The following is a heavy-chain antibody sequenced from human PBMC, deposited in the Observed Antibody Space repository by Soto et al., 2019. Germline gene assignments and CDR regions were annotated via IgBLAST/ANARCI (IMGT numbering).Heavy chain of an antibody. CDR1: GGSISGYY. V-gene: IGHV4-59*08. J-gene: IGHJ6*02. CDR3: ARHAPRGDSGKAMAV. D-gene: IGHD3-10*01. CDR2: IHFSGTT. Sequence: QVQLQESGPGLVEPSETLSLTCTVSGGSISGYYGSWIRQPPGKGLEWMGFIHFSGTTNYNPSLKGRLVISVDTSKNQFSLRLNSVTAADTAVYYCARHAPRGDSGKAMAVWGQGTRVTVSS.